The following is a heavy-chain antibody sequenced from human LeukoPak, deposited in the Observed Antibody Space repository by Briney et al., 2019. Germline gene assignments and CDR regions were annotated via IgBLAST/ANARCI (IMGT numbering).Heavy chain of an antibody. D-gene: IGHD6-13*01. CDR3: AREAAPGTGGFDY. CDR1: GGSISSSGYY. CDR2: IYHSGST. Sequence: SETLSLTCNVSGGSISSSGYYWGWIRQPPGKGLEWIGYIYHSGSTNYNPSLQSRVAISVDSSKNQFSLNVRSVTAADTAVYYCAREAAPGTGGFDYWGPGTLVTVSS. J-gene: IGHJ4*02. V-gene: IGHV4-61*08.